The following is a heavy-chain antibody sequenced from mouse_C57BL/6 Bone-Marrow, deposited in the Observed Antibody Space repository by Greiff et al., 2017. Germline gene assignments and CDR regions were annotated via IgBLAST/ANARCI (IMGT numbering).Heavy chain of an antibody. D-gene: IGHD1-1*01. CDR1: GYTFTSYW. J-gene: IGHJ4*01. CDR2: IYPGNSDT. CDR3: TNKYYGSPYDYAMDY. V-gene: IGHV1-5*01. Sequence: EVQLQQSGTVLARPGASVKMSCKTSGYTFTSYWMHWVKQRPGQGLEWIGAIYPGNSDTSYNQKFKGKAKLTAVTSASTAYMERSSLTNEDSAVYDCTNKYYGSPYDYAMDYWGQGTSVTVSS.